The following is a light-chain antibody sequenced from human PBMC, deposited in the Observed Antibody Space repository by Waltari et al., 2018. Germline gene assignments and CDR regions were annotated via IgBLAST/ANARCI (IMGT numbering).Light chain of an antibody. CDR2: GST. CDR3: QSYDRSLSASV. J-gene: IGLJ2*01. Sequence: QSVLAQPPSVSGAPGQRVPISCPGSSSNIGTYDVHWYQQLPGTAPKLLIYGSTNRPSGVPDRFSGSKSGTSASLAIAGLQAEDEADYYCQSYDRSLSASVFGGGTKLTVL. V-gene: IGLV1-40*01. CDR1: SSNIGTYD.